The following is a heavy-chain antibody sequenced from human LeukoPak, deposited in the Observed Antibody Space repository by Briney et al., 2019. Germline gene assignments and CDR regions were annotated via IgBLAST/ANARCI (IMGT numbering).Heavy chain of an antibody. V-gene: IGHV4-34*01. J-gene: IGHJ6*03. D-gene: IGHD3-10*01. CDR3: ARLPRRGAYGSGSYYPAYYYSMDV. CDR1: GGSFSGYY. CDR2: INHSGST. Sequence: SETLSLTCAVYGGSFSGYYWSWIRQPPGKGLEWIGEINHSGSTNYNPSLKSRVTISVDTSKNQFSLTLSSVTAADTAVYYCARLPRRGAYGSGSYYPAYYYSMDVWGKGTTVTISS.